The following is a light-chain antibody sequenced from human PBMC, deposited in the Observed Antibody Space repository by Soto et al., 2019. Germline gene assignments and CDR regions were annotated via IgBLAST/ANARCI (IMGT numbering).Light chain of an antibody. CDR1: QSLLYSDGDNY. V-gene: IGKV2-28*01. Sequence: DVVMTQSLLSLPVTPGEPASISCRSSQSLLYSDGDNYLDWYVQKPGQSPQLLIYLASNRASGVPARFCGSGSGTHFRLKISRVEAEDVSLYYCMQGLQTPNTFGQGTRLEIK. CDR3: MQGLQTPNT. CDR2: LAS. J-gene: IGKJ5*01.